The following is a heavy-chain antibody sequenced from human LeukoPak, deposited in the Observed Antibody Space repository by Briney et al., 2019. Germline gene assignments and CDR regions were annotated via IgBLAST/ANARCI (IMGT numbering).Heavy chain of an antibody. CDR3: AREPHIAVVTHFDY. J-gene: IGHJ4*02. CDR2: IKQDGSEK. V-gene: IGHV3-7*01. Sequence: PGGSLRLSCAASGFTFSSHWMSWVRQAPGKGLEWVANIKQDGSEKYYVDSVKGRFTTSRDNAKNSLFLQMNSLRVEDMAVYYCAREPHIAVVTHFDYWGQGTLVTVSS. CDR1: GFTFSSHW. D-gene: IGHD6-19*01.